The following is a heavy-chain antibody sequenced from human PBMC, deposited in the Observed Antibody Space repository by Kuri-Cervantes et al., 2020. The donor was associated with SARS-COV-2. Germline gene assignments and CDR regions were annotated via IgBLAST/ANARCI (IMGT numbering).Heavy chain of an antibody. D-gene: IGHD3-3*01. V-gene: IGHV3-23*01. CDR3: AKDGHLTIFGVRLQGYYYYGMDV. CDR1: GFTFSSYA. CDR2: ISGSGGST. J-gene: IGHJ6*02. Sequence: GGSLRLSCAASGFTFSSYAMSWVRQAPGKGLEWVSAISGSGGSTYCADSVKGRFTTSRDNSKNTLYLQMNSLRAEDTAVYYCAKDGHLTIFGVRLQGYYYYGMDVWGQGTTVTVSS.